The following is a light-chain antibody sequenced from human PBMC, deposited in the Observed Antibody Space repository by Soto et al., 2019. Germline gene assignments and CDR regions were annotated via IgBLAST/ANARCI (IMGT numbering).Light chain of an antibody. V-gene: IGLV1-40*01. CDR2: ENN. CDR3: HSYNSSLSGYV. Sequence: QSVLTQPPSVSEAPGQRVTISCTGSSSNIGAGYEAHWYQQVPGTAPKLLIYENNNRPSGVPDRFSGSKSGTSASLAITGLRGEDEADYSCHSYNSSLSGYVFGTGT. CDR1: SSNIGAGYE. J-gene: IGLJ1*01.